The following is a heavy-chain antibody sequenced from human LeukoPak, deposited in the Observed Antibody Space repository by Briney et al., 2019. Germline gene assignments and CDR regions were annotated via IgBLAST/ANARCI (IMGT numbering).Heavy chain of an antibody. J-gene: IGHJ4*02. CDR3: ARDEWELLPLGFDY. D-gene: IGHD1-26*01. Sequence: GASVKVSCKASGYTFTSYGISWVRQAPGQGLEWMGWINPNSGGTNYAQKFQGRVTMTRDTSISTAYMELSRLRSDDTAVYYCARDEWELLPLGFDYWGQGTLVTVSS. V-gene: IGHV1-2*02. CDR2: INPNSGGT. CDR1: GYTFTSYG.